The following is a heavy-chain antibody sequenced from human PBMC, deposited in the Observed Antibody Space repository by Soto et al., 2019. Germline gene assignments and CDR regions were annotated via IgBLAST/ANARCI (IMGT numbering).Heavy chain of an antibody. D-gene: IGHD3-10*01. CDR3: ARGTYYYGSGSRNWFDP. CDR1: GGTFSIHP. V-gene: IGHV1-8*02. J-gene: IGHJ5*02. CDR2: MNPNSGNT. Sequence: ASVNVSRKASGGTFSIHPINWGRQATGQGLEWMGWMNPNSGNTGYAQKFQGRVTMTRNTSISTAYMELSSLRSEDTAVYYCARGTYYYGSGSRNWFDPWGQGTLVTVSS.